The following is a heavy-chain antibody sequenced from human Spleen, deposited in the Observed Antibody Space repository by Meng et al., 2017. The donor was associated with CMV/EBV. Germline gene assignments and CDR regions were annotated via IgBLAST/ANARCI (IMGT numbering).Heavy chain of an antibody. V-gene: IGHV3-30-3*01. D-gene: IGHD5-12*01. CDR3: AKGNPKKNKEWLRLVYFDY. J-gene: IGHJ4*02. Sequence: GESLKISCAASGFTFSSYAMHWVRQAPGKGLEWVAVLSYDGNKEYYAASVKGQFTISRDNSRNTLFLQMNSLRAEDTAVYYCAKGNPKKNKEWLRLVYFDYWGQGTLVTVSS. CDR1: GFTFSSYA. CDR2: LSYDGNKE.